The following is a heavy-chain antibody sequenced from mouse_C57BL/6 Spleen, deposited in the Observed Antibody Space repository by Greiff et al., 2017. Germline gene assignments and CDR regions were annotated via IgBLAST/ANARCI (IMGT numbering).Heavy chain of an antibody. V-gene: IGHV5-17*01. Sequence: EVKLVESGGGLVKPGGSLKLSCAASGFTFSDYGMHWVRQAPEKGLEWVAYISSGSSTIYYADTVKGRFTISRDNAKNTLFLQMTSLRSEDTAMYYCARPGYYYGSSPYYFDYWGQGTTLTVSS. CDR3: ARPGYYYGSSPYYFDY. J-gene: IGHJ2*01. D-gene: IGHD1-1*01. CDR1: GFTFSDYG. CDR2: ISSGSSTI.